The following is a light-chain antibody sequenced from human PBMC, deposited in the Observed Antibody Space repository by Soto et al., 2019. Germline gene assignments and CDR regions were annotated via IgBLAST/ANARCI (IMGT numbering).Light chain of an antibody. CDR3: QQYYSPWT. CDR1: QSVLYSSNNKNY. J-gene: IGKJ1*01. CDR2: WAS. Sequence: DIVMTQSPDSLAVSLGERATINCKSSQSVLYSSNNKNYLAWYQQKPGQPPKLLIYWASIRVSGVPDRFSGSGSGTDFTLTLSNLQAEDVAVYYCQQYYSPWTFGQGTKVEIK. V-gene: IGKV4-1*01.